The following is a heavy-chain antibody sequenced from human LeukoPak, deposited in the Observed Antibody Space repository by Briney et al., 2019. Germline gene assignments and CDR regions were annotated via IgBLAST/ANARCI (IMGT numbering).Heavy chain of an antibody. Sequence: SETLSLTCTVSGGSISSYYWSWIRQPAGKGLEWIGRIYTSGSTNYNPSLKSRVTMSVDTSKDQFSLELSSVTAADTAVYYCAANSGYDRSLDYWGQGTLVTVSS. D-gene: IGHD5-12*01. CDR3: AANSGYDRSLDY. CDR2: IYTSGST. V-gene: IGHV4-4*07. J-gene: IGHJ4*02. CDR1: GGSISSYY.